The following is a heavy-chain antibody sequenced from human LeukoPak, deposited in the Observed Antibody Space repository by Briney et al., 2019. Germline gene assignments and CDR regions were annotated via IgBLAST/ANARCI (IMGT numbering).Heavy chain of an antibody. CDR1: GGSISSSSYY. CDR3: AREGLNMVRGVIPKEAWGWFDP. CDR2: IYTRGST. V-gene: IGHV4-61*02. J-gene: IGHJ5*02. Sequence: SETLSLTCTVSGGSISSSSYYWGWIRQPPGKGLEWIGRIYTRGSTNYNPSLKSRVTISVDTSKNQFSLKLTSVTAADTAVYYCAREGLNMVRGVIPKEAWGWFDPWGQGTLVTVSS. D-gene: IGHD3-10*01.